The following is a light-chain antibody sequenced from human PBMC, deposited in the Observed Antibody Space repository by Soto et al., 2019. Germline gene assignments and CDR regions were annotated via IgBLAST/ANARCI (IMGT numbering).Light chain of an antibody. CDR3: QQSYSAPYT. CDR2: AAS. CDR1: QSFSSY. Sequence: DIQMTQSPSSLSASVGDRVTITCRASQSFSSYLNWYQHKPGKAPKLLIYAASRLQNEVPSRFSGSGSGTDFTLNISSLQPEDFATYYCQQSYSAPYTFGQGTKLEIK. J-gene: IGKJ2*01. V-gene: IGKV1-39*01.